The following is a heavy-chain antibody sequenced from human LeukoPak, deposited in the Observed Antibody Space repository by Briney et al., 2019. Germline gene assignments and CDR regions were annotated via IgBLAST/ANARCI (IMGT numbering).Heavy chain of an antibody. CDR2: IKQDGSEK. Sequence: GGSLRLSCAASAFTFSSYWMSWVRQAPGKGLEWVANIKQDGSEKFYVDSVKGRFTISRDNAKNSLYLQMNSLRAEDTAVYYCAKDSTGYGYEEWSWGQGTLVTVSS. D-gene: IGHD5-18*01. J-gene: IGHJ5*02. V-gene: IGHV3-7*01. CDR1: AFTFSSYW. CDR3: AKDSTGYGYEEWS.